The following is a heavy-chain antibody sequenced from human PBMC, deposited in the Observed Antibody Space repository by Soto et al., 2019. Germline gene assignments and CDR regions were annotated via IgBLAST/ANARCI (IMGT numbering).Heavy chain of an antibody. V-gene: IGHV1-18*01. J-gene: IGHJ4*02. CDR2: ISAYNGNT. CDR1: GYTFTNFG. D-gene: IGHD2-15*01. CDR3: ARGGTPIDY. Sequence: QVQLVQSGAEVKKPGASVKVSCKASGYTFTNFGLSWVRQAPGQGLVWMGWISAYNGNTNYAQNFQGRVTMTTDTSTSTAYMVLRSLRSDVTAVYYSARGGTPIDYWVQGTLVTVSS.